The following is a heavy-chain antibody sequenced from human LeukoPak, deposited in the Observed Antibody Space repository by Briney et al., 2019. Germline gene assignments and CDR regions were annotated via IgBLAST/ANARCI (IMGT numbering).Heavy chain of an antibody. CDR3: ARDGYYDFWSGYLDY. J-gene: IGHJ4*02. D-gene: IGHD3-3*01. Sequence: GGSLRLSCAASGFTFSTYCMHWVRQAPGKGLEWVANIKQDGSEKYYVDSVKDRFTISRDNAKNSLYLQMNSLRAEDTAVYYCARDGYYDFWSGYLDYWGQGTLVTVSS. CDR1: GFTFSTYC. CDR2: IKQDGSEK. V-gene: IGHV3-7*01.